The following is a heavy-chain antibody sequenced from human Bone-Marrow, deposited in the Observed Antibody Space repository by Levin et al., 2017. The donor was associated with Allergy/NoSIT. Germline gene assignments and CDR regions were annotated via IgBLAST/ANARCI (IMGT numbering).Heavy chain of an antibody. V-gene: IGHV1-2*02. CDR2: INANSGDT. CDR1: GYTFTAYY. CDR3: CMDFKAPYAFDI. J-gene: IGHJ3*02. D-gene: IGHD3/OR15-3a*01. Sequence: GESLKISCKASGYTFTAYYLHWVRQAPGQRLEWMGWINANSGDTNYDPKFQGRVTLTRDTSMSTAYMEIPRLRYDDAAVYYCCMDFKAPYAFDIWGLGTLVTVSS.